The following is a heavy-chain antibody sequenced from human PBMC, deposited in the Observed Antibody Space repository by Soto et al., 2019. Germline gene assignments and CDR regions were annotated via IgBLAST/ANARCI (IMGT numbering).Heavy chain of an antibody. V-gene: IGHV1-69*01. CDR2: IIPIFGTA. Sequence: QVQLVQSGAEVKKPGSSVKVSCKASGGTFSSYAISWVRQAPGQGLEWMGGIIPIFGTANYAQKFQGRVTITADESTSTAYMELSSLRSEDTAVYYCAREGGPRSEHIVVVYTPGAFDIWGQGTMVTVSS. CDR1: GGTFSSYA. CDR3: AREGGPRSEHIVVVYTPGAFDI. D-gene: IGHD2-21*01. J-gene: IGHJ3*02.